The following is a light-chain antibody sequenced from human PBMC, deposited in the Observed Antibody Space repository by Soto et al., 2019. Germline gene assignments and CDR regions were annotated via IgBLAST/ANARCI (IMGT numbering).Light chain of an antibody. CDR2: DVS. CDR1: SSDVGGYNY. V-gene: IGLV2-11*01. CDR3: CSYAGSYVV. Sequence: QSALTQPRSVSGSPGQSVTISCTGTSSDVGGYNYVSWYQQHPVKEPKLMIYDVSKRPSGVPDRFSGSNSGNTESLTISGLQAEDEADYCCCSYAGSYVVFGGGTKLTVL. J-gene: IGLJ2*01.